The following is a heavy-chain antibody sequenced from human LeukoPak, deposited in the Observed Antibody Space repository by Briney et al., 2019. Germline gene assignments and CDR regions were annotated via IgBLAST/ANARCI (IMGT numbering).Heavy chain of an antibody. CDR2: ISSSSSYT. CDR1: GFTFSDYY. D-gene: IGHD1-26*01. Sequence: PGGSLRLSCAASGFTFSDYYMSWIRQAPGKGLEWVSYISSSSSYTNYADSVKGRSTISRDNAKNSLYLQMNSLRAEDTAVYYCARVGDIVGADYYFDYWGQGTLVTVSS. V-gene: IGHV3-11*05. J-gene: IGHJ4*02. CDR3: ARVGDIVGADYYFDY.